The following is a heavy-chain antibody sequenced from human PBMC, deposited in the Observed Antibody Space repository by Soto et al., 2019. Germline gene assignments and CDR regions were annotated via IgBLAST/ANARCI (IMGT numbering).Heavy chain of an antibody. CDR2: INPNSGGT. CDR1: GYTFTGYY. D-gene: IGHD3-10*01. CDR3: ARELPLYGSGSYIRFDP. J-gene: IGHJ5*02. V-gene: IGHV1-2*02. Sequence: ASVKVSCQASGYTFTGYYMHWVRQAPGQGLEWMGWINPNSGGTNYAQKFQGSVTTTRDTSISTAYMELSRLRSDDTAVYYCARELPLYGSGSYIRFDPWGQGTLVTVSS.